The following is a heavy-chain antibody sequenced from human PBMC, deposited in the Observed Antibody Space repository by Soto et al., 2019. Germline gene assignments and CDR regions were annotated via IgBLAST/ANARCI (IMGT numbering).Heavy chain of an antibody. CDR2: IYYSGTT. D-gene: IGHD2-15*01. J-gene: IGHJ4*02. CDR3: ARNPGYCPGGSCYPLDY. Sequence: SETLSLTCTLTGGSMNTYTFYWGWVRQPPGRGLEWIGSIYYSGTTYYTPSLRSRLTISVDASKNQFSLKLTSVTAADTAVYYCARNPGYCPGGSCYPLDYWGQGTLVTVSS. V-gene: IGHV4-39*01. CDR1: GGSMNTYTFY.